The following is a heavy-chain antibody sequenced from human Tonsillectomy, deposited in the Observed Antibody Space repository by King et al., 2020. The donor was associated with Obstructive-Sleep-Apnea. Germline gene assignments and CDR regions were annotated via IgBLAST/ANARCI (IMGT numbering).Heavy chain of an antibody. V-gene: IGHV4-59*08. J-gene: IGHJ4*02. CDR1: GGSISSYY. D-gene: IGHD3-22*01. CDR2: IYYSGST. Sequence: VQLQESGPGLVKPSETLSLTCTVSGGSISSYYWSWIRQPPGKGLEWIGYIYYSGSTNYNPSLKSRVTISVDTSKNQFSLKLSSVTAADTAVYYCARRAYYYEGYYFDYWGQGTLVTVSS. CDR3: ARRAYYYEGYYFDY.